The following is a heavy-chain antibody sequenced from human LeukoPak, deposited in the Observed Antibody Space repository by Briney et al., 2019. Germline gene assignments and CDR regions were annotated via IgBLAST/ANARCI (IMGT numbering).Heavy chain of an antibody. CDR1: GGSISSSSYY. Sequence: SETLSLTCTVSGGSISSSSYYWGWIRQPPGKGLEWIGSIYYSGSTYYNPSLKSRFTISVDTSKNPFSLKLSSVTPADPPVYYCARPWGSEIFAYGAQGTRVT. CDR3: ARPWGSEIFAY. V-gene: IGHV4-39*01. D-gene: IGHD7-27*01. J-gene: IGHJ4*02. CDR2: IYYSGST.